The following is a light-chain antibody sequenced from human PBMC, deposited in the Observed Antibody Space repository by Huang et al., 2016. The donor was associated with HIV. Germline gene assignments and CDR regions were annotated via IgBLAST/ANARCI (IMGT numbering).Light chain of an antibody. Sequence: EIVLTQSPATLSLSPGESATLSCRASQSVSSYLAWYQQKFGQAPRLLMSAVSNRATGIPDRFSGSGSGTDFTLTISSLEPEDFAVYYCQRSNWPPTFGGGTKVEIK. CDR3: QRSNWPPT. CDR1: QSVSSY. J-gene: IGKJ4*01. V-gene: IGKV3-11*01. CDR2: AVS.